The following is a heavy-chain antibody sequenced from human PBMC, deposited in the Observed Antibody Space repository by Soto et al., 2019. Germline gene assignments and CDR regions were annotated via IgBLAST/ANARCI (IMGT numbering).Heavy chain of an antibody. CDR1: GFTFSSYW. J-gene: IGHJ3*02. D-gene: IGHD3-22*01. CDR2: IKQDGSEK. Sequence: PGGSLRLSCAASGFTFSSYWMSWVRQAPGKGLEWVANIKQDGSEKYYVDSVKGRFTISRDNAKNSLYLQMNSLRAEDTAVYYCARDRYYDSSGYYPDDAFDIWGQGTMVTVSS. CDR3: ARDRYYDSSGYYPDDAFDI. V-gene: IGHV3-7*05.